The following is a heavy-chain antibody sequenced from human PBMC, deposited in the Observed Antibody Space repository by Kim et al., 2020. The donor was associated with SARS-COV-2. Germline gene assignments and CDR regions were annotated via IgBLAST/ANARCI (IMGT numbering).Heavy chain of an antibody. CDR3: ATDRVAAAGAGMDV. D-gene: IGHD6-13*01. V-gene: IGHV1-24*01. J-gene: IGHJ6*02. Sequence: AQKFQGRVTMTEDTSTDTAYMELSSLRSEDTAVYYCATDRVAAAGAGMDVWGQGTTVTVSS.